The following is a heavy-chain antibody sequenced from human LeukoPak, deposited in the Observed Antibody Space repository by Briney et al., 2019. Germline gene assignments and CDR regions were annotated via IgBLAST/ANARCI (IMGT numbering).Heavy chain of an antibody. CDR1: GGSISSHY. J-gene: IGHJ4*02. CDR2: IYYSGST. Sequence: SETLSLTCTVSGGSISSHYWSWIRQPPGKGLEWIGYIYYSGSTNYNPSLKSRVTISVDTSKNQFSLKLSSVTAADTAVYYCARAYYDFWSGYFDYWGQGTLVTVSS. CDR3: ARAYYDFWSGYFDY. D-gene: IGHD3-3*01. V-gene: IGHV4-59*11.